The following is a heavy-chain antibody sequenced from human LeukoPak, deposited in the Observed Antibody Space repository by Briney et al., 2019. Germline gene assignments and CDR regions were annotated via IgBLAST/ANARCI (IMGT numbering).Heavy chain of an antibody. CDR1: GGSISSSSFL. D-gene: IGHD3-16*01. Sequence: SKTLSLTCTVTGGSISSSSFLWGWIRQPPGKELEWIGSVYYNGSTYQNPSLKNRITMSVDTSTNQFSLKVTSMTAADTALYFCARQRSGLGRPLFFFDYWGLGTLVTFSS. CDR2: VYYNGST. J-gene: IGHJ4*02. CDR3: ARQRSGLGRPLFFFDY. V-gene: IGHV4-39*01.